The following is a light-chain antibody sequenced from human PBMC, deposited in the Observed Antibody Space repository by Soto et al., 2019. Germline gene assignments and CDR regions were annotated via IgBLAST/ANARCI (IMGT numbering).Light chain of an antibody. CDR1: QSVNSGY. CDR3: QQYGDSVFT. V-gene: IGKV3-20*01. CDR2: GTS. J-gene: IGKJ3*01. Sequence: EIVLTQSPATLSLSPGERATLSCRASQSVNSGYLAWFQQKPGRAPRILIFGTSGRATGIPDRFSGNGSRTDFTLTISRVEPEDFAVYYCQQYGDSVFTFGPGTKVEIK.